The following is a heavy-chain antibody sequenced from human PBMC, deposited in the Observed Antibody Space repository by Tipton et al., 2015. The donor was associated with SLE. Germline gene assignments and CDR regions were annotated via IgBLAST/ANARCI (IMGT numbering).Heavy chain of an antibody. J-gene: IGHJ5*02. Sequence: TLSLTCTVSGGSISSGSSYWSWIRQPAGKGLEWIGRIYTSGSTNYNPSLKSRLTISLDTSKNQFSLTLSSVTAADTVVYYCASQSYGSGTWRFDPWGQGTLVTVSS. CDR2: IYTSGST. CDR1: GGSISSGSSY. D-gene: IGHD3-10*01. V-gene: IGHV4-61*02. CDR3: ASQSYGSGTWRFDP.